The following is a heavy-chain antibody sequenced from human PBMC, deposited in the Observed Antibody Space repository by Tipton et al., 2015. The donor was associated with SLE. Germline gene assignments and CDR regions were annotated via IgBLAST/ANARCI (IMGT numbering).Heavy chain of an antibody. D-gene: IGHD3-10*01. CDR2: ISYDGSNK. Sequence: SLRLSCAASGFTFSSYGMHWVRQAPGKGLEWVAVISYDGSNKYYADSVKGRFTISRDNSKNTLYLQMNSLRAEDTAVYYCARDKFGFGVDYWGQGTLVTVSS. CDR1: GFTFSSYG. V-gene: IGHV3-30*03. J-gene: IGHJ4*02. CDR3: ARDKFGFGVDY.